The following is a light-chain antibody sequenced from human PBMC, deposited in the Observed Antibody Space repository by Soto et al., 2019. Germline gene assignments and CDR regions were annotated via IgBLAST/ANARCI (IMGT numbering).Light chain of an antibody. V-gene: IGKV2-28*01. CDR3: MQALQPPWT. Sequence: DIVMTQSPLSLPVTPGEPASISCRSSQSLLHSNGYNYLDWYLQKPGQSPQLLIYLGSNRASGVLDRFSGSGSGTDFTLKISRVEAEDVGVYYCMQALQPPWTFGQGTKVEIK. CDR2: LGS. J-gene: IGKJ1*01. CDR1: QSLLHSNGYNY.